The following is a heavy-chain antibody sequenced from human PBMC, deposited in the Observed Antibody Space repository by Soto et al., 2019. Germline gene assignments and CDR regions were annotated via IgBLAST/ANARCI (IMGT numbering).Heavy chain of an antibody. V-gene: IGHV5-51*01. Sequence: GESLKISCKGSGYTFSTYWIAWVRQMPGKGLEWMGIIYPGDSDTKYSPAFQGQVTISADKSIHTAYLQWTSLEASDTAMYYCARKFAPEFFDSWGQGTLVTVSS. CDR3: ARKFAPEFFDS. CDR2: IYPGDSDT. D-gene: IGHD3-10*01. J-gene: IGHJ4*02. CDR1: GYTFSTYW.